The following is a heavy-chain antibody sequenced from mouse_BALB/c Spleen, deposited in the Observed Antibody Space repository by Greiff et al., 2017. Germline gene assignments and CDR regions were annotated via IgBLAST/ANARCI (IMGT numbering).Heavy chain of an antibody. CDR2: INSNGGST. CDR1: GFTFSSYG. Sequence: EVQLVESGGGLVQPGGSLKLSCAASGFTFSSYGMSWVRQTPDKRLELVATINSNGGSTYYPDSVKGRFTISRDNARNILYLQMSSLRSEDTAMYYCAREGGDSAWFAYWGQGTLVTVSA. CDR3: AREGGDSAWFAY. V-gene: IGHV5-6-3*01. J-gene: IGHJ3*01.